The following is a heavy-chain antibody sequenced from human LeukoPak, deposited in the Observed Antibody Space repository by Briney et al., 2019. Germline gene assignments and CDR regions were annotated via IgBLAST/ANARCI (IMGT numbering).Heavy chain of an antibody. CDR2: IIPIFGTT. Sequence: GASVKVSCKASGGTFSSYAISWVRQAPGQGLEWMGGIIPIFGTTNYAQKFQGRVTIAADESTSTAYMELSSLRSEDTAVYYCVSEVKQQLVDWFDPWGQGTLVTVSS. D-gene: IGHD6-13*01. CDR1: GGTFSSYA. J-gene: IGHJ5*02. CDR3: VSEVKQQLVDWFDP. V-gene: IGHV1-69*13.